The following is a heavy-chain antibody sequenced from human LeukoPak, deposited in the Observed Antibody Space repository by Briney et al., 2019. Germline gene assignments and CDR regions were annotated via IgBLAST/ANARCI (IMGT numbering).Heavy chain of an antibody. V-gene: IGHV1-2*02. CDR2: INPNNGGT. J-gene: IGHJ5*02. CDR3: ARARVPAAIGFDP. Sequence: ASVKVSCKASGYTFTGYYMHWVRQAPGQGLEWMGGINPNNGGTNYAQKFQGRVTMTRDTSISTAYMELSRLRSDDTAVYYCARARVPAAIGFDPWGQGTLVTVSS. D-gene: IGHD2-2*01. CDR1: GYTFTGYY.